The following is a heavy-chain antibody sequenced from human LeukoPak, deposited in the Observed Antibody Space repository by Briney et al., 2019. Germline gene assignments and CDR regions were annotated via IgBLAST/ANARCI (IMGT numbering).Heavy chain of an antibody. V-gene: IGHV1-3*01. J-gene: IGHJ4*02. D-gene: IGHD5-24*01. Sequence: VASVKVSCTASGYTFTSYAMHWVRQAPGQRLEWMGWINAGNGNTKYSQKFQGRVTITRDTSASTAYMELSSLRSEDTAVYYCARVLRNYQAQGPPGYWGQGTLVTVSS. CDR3: ARVLRNYQAQGPPGY. CDR1: GYTFTSYA. CDR2: INAGNGNT.